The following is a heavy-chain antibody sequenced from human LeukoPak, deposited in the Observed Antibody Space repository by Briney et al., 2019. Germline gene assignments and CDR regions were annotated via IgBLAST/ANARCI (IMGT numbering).Heavy chain of an antibody. CDR3: AKDLSSSGWPYYYYMDV. V-gene: IGHV3-73*01. CDR1: GFNFSGSV. J-gene: IGHJ6*03. D-gene: IGHD6-19*01. CDR2: IRTKSKTYAT. Sequence: PGGSLRLSCAASGFNFSGSVMHWVRQTSGKGLEWVGRIRTKSKTYATAYAASVTGRFTISRDDSKNSAFLQMNSLRAEDTAVYYCAKDLSSSGWPYYYYMDVWGKGTTVTVSS.